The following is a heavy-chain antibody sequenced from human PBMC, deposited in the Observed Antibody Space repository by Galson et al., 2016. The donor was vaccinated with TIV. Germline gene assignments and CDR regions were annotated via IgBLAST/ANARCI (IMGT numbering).Heavy chain of an antibody. Sequence: SLRLSCAASGLVFSDYAMHWVRQAPGKGLEWVAVISYDGSSQYYANSVKGRFTVSRDDSKNTLFLQMNSLRVEDTAVYYCASHKLSGGTEEEEGEYFQHWGQGTLVTVSS. V-gene: IGHV3-30*04. CDR2: ISYDGSSQ. D-gene: IGHD2-15*01. J-gene: IGHJ1*01. CDR1: GLVFSDYA. CDR3: ASHKLSGGTEEEEGEYFQH.